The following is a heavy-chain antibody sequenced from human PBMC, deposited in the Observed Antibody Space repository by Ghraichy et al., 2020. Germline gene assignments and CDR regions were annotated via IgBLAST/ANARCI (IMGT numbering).Heavy chain of an antibody. CDR2: IDWDDDK. D-gene: IGHD3-10*01. CDR3: ARIGPGAGDDALAI. V-gene: IGHV2-70*04. J-gene: IGHJ3*02. CDR1: AVSHVTCRVR. Sequence: SGPTLVKPPQTLTLICTPFAVSHVTCRVRVRWIRQPPGKALEWLARIDWDDDKFYRRYLKTRLTISKDSSKNQVFLTMTNVDPVEPATYYCARIGPGAGDDALAIWVHGTMVTVSS.